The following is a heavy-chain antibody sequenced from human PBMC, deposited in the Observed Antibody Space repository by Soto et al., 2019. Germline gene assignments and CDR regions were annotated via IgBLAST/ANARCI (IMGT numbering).Heavy chain of an antibody. Sequence: QLQLQESGPGLVKPSETLSLTCTVSGGSISSSSYYWGWIRQPPGKGLEWIGSIYYSGSTYYNPSLKSRVTISVDTSKNQFSLKLSSVTAADTAVYYCRVRGVAPNYYYYGMDVWGQGTTVTVSS. CDR1: GGSISSSSYY. J-gene: IGHJ6*02. CDR3: RVRGVAPNYYYYGMDV. V-gene: IGHV4-39*01. D-gene: IGHD3-10*01. CDR2: IYYSGST.